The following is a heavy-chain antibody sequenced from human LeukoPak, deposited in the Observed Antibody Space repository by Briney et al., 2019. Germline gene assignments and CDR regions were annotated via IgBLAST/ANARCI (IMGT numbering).Heavy chain of an antibody. CDR2: ISYDGSNK. CDR3: AKGNHYYDSSGYYRFDY. V-gene: IGHV3-30*18. Sequence: GGSLRLSCAASGFTFSSYGMHWVRQAPGKGLEWVAVISYDGSNKYYADSVKGRFTISRDNSKNTLYLQMNSLRAEDTAVYYCAKGNHYYDSSGYYRFDYWGQGTLVTVSS. J-gene: IGHJ4*02. CDR1: GFTFSSYG. D-gene: IGHD3-22*01.